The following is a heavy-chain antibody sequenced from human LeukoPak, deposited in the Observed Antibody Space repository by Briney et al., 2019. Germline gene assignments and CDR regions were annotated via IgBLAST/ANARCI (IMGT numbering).Heavy chain of an antibody. CDR1: GFTFSSYA. D-gene: IGHD6-13*01. Sequence: GGSLRLSCAASGFTFSSYAMSWVRQAPGKGLEWVSAISGSGGSTYYADSVKGRFTISRDNSKNTLYLQMNSLRAEDTAVYYCAKDLVVEYSSSWTAYYYYYGMDVWGQGTTVTVSS. V-gene: IGHV3-23*01. CDR3: AKDLVVEYSSSWTAYYYYYGMDV. CDR2: ISGSGGST. J-gene: IGHJ6*02.